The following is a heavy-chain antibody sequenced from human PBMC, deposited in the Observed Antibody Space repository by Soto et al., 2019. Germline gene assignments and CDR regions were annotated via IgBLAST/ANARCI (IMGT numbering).Heavy chain of an antibody. J-gene: IGHJ4*02. Sequence: EVQLVESGGGLVQPGGSLRLSCAASGFTFSNYEWNWVRQAPGKGLEWISYISTSGDAMYYADSVKGRFAVSRDNTMNSLYLQMNSLRAEDTAAYYCARESIGCGGDCFVYWGQGTLVTVST. CDR1: GFTFSNYE. CDR2: ISTSGDAM. V-gene: IGHV3-48*03. D-gene: IGHD2-21*01. CDR3: ARESIGCGGDCFVY.